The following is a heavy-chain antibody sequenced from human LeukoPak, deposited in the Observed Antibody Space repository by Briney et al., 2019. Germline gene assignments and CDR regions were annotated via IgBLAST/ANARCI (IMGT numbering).Heavy chain of an antibody. CDR2: INPNSGGT. D-gene: IGHD3-22*01. V-gene: IGHV1-2*02. CDR3: ARSSEGRYYYDSSGYSYYYYYMDV. CDR1: GYLFIVYN. Sequence: ASVKVSCKASGYLFIVYNIHWVRQAPGQGLEWMGWINPNSGGTNYAQKFQGRVTMTRDTSISTAYMELSRLRSDDTAVYYCARSSEGRYYYDSSGYSYYYYYMDVWGKGTTVTISS. J-gene: IGHJ6*03.